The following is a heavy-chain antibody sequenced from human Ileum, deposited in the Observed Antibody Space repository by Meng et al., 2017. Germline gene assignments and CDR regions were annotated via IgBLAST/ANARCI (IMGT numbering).Heavy chain of an antibody. CDR1: EFTFTRFG. CDR3: ARVNALLSNGFDL. CDR2: ISANAGST. Sequence: ESLKISCSASEFTFTRFGMAWVRQAPGKGLQWVSSISANAGSTSYADSVKGRFTISRDNSKNTLSLQMNNLRAEDTALYYCARVNALLSNGFDLWGQGTMVTVSS. D-gene: IGHD2-8*01. V-gene: IGHV3-23*01. J-gene: IGHJ3*01.